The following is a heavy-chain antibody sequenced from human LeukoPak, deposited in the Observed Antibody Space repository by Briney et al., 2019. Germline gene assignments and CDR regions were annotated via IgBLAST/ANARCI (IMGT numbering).Heavy chain of an antibody. Sequence: SETLSLTCTVSGGSISSSSYYWGWIRQPPGKGLEWIGSIYYSGSTYYNPSLKCRVTISVDTSKNQFSLKLSSVTAADTAVYYCARGTQWLVPLDYWGQGTLVTVSS. D-gene: IGHD6-19*01. CDR2: IYYSGST. J-gene: IGHJ4*02. V-gene: IGHV4-39*07. CDR1: GGSISSSSYY. CDR3: ARGTQWLVPLDY.